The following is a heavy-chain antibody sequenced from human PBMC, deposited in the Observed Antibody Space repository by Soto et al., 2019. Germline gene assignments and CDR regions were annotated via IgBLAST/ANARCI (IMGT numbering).Heavy chain of an antibody. CDR1: GGSISSSSHY. J-gene: IGHJ6*02. CDR2: IYYDGNT. Sequence: SETLSLTCTVSGGSISSSSHYWGWIRQPPGKGLECIGNIYYDGNTYYNPSLKSRVTISVDTSKNQFSLKLSSVTAADTAVYYCARGIEGWYQGRYYYGMDVWGQGTTVTVSS. CDR3: ARGIEGWYQGRYYYGMDV. V-gene: IGHV4-39*07. D-gene: IGHD6-19*01.